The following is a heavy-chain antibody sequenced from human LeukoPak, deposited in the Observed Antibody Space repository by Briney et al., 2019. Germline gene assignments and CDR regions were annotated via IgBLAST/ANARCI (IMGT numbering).Heavy chain of an antibody. CDR2: ISAYNGNT. V-gene: IGHV1-18*01. CDR3: ARDLGDSSSWYYYYYMDV. J-gene: IGHJ6*03. Sequence: ASVKVSCKASGDTFTSYGISWVRQAPGQGLEWMGWISAYNGNTNYAQKLQGRVTMTTDTSTSTAYMELRSLRSDDTAVYYCARDLGDSSSWYYYYYMDVWGKGTTVTISS. D-gene: IGHD6-13*01. CDR1: GDTFTSYG.